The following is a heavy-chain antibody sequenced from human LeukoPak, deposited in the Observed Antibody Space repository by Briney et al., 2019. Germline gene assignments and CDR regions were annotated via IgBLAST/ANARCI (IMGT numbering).Heavy chain of an antibody. CDR1: GFTFSSYW. Sequence: GGSLRLSCAASGFTFSSYWMHWVRQAPGKGLVWVSRINTDGSITNYADSVKGRFTISRDNAKNTLYLQMNSLRAEDTAVYYCAKDSAGYCSGGSCYSFVYWGQGSLVTVSS. CDR3: AKDSAGYCSGGSCYSFVY. V-gene: IGHV3-74*01. J-gene: IGHJ4*02. CDR2: INTDGSIT. D-gene: IGHD2-15*01.